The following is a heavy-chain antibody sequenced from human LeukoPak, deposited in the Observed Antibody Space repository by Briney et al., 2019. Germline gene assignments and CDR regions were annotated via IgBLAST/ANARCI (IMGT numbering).Heavy chain of an antibody. CDR2: ISYDGSNK. D-gene: IGHD4-23*01. J-gene: IGHJ4*02. CDR3: AKGSLYGGMSYFDY. CDR1: GFTFSSYG. V-gene: IGHV3-30*18. Sequence: GGSLRLSCAASGFTFSSYGMHWVRQAPGKGLEWVAVISYDGSNKYYADSVKGRFTISRDNSKNSLYLQMNSLRAEDTALYYCAKGSLYGGMSYFDYWGQGTLVTVSS.